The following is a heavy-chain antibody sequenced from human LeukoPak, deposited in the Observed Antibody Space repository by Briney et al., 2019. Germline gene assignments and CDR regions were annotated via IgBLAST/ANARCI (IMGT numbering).Heavy chain of an antibody. D-gene: IGHD6-19*01. CDR1: GGSISSVDYY. CDR2: IYYSGTA. V-gene: IGHV4-30-4*08. CDR3: ARVYGSGWYNDY. J-gene: IGHJ4*02. Sequence: PSQTLSLTCTVSGGSISSVDYYWSWIRQPPGKGLEWIGYIYYSGTAHYNPSLKSRLSISVDTSKNQFSLKLNSVTAADTAVYFCARVYGSGWYNDYWGQGTLVTVSS.